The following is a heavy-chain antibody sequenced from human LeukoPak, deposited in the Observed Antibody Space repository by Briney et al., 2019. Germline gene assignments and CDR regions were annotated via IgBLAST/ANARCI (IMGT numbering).Heavy chain of an antibody. V-gene: IGHV4-34*01. CDR3: ARGLWFGEPLGY. CDR2: INHSGST. CDR1: GGSFSGYY. D-gene: IGHD3-10*01. J-gene: IGHJ4*02. Sequence: SETLSLTCAAYGGSFSGYYWSWIRQPPGKGLEWIGEINHSGSTNYNPSLKSRVTISVDTSKNQFSLKLSSVTAADTAVYYCARGLWFGEPLGYWGQGTLVTVSS.